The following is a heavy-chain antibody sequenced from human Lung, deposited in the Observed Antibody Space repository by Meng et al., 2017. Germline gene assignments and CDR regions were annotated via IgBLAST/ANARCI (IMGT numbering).Heavy chain of an antibody. J-gene: IGHJ4*02. D-gene: IGHD3-22*01. V-gene: IGHV3-23*01. CDR1: GFTFSSYA. Sequence: GESLKISCAASGFTFSSYAMSWVRQAPGKGLEWVSAISGSGGSTYYADSVKGRFTISRDNSKNTLYLQMNSLRAEDTAVYYCASDYYDSSGYYQSLDYWGQGTLVTFAS. CDR2: ISGSGGST. CDR3: ASDYYDSSGYYQSLDY.